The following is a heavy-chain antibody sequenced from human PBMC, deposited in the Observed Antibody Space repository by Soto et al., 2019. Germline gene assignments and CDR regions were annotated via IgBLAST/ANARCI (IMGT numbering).Heavy chain of an antibody. V-gene: IGHV4-59*01. D-gene: IGHD5-18*01. J-gene: IGHJ5*02. CDR3: ARGGGGYSYGDNWFDP. Sequence: SETLSLTCAVYGGSFSGYYWSWIRQPPGKGLEWIGYIYYSGSTNYNPSLKSRVTISVDTSKNQFSLKLSSVTAADTAVYYCARGGGGYSYGDNWFDPWGQGTLVTVSS. CDR1: GGSFSGYY. CDR2: IYYSGST.